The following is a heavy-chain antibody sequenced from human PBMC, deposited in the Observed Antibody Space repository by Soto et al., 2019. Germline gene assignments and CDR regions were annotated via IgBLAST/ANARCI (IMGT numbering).Heavy chain of an antibody. CDR1: GFTLSSYA. CDR3: AKDQSSGWYLGWFDP. V-gene: IGHV3-23*01. J-gene: IGHJ5*02. D-gene: IGHD6-19*01. Sequence: GGSLRLSCAASGFTLSSYAMSWVRQAPGKGLEWVSAISGSGGSTYYADSVKGRFTISRDNSKNTLYLQMNSLRAEDTAVYYCAKDQSSGWYLGWFDPWGKGTLVTVSS. CDR2: ISGSGGST.